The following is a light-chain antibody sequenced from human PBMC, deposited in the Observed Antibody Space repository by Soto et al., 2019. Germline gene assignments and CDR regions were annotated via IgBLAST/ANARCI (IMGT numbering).Light chain of an antibody. CDR3: QQYPGYT. CDR1: QSVSSSY. CDR2: GAS. V-gene: IGKV3-20*01. Sequence: EIGLTQSPGTLSLSPGERATLSCRASQSVSSSYLAWYQQKPGQAPRLLIYGASGRATGIPDRFSGSGSGTDFTLTISRLEPEDFAVYYCQQYPGYTFGKGTKLEIK. J-gene: IGKJ2*01.